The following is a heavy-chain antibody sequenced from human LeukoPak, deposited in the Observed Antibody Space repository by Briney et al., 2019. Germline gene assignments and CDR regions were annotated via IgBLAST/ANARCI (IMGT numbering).Heavy chain of an antibody. CDR1: GFTFSSYW. CDR3: ARDYYYYMDV. V-gene: IGHV3-7*01. Sequence: GGSLRLSCAASGFTFSSYWMIWVRQAPGKGLEWVANIKGDGSEKYYVDSVKGRFTISRDNAKNSLFLQMNSLRAEDTAVYYCARDYYYYMDVWGKGITVTVSS. J-gene: IGHJ6*03. CDR2: IKGDGSEK.